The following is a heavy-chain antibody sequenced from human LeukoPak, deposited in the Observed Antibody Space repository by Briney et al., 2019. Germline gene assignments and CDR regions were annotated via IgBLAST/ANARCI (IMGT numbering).Heavy chain of an antibody. J-gene: IGHJ3*02. D-gene: IGHD4-17*01. V-gene: IGHV5-51*01. Sequence: GESLKISCKGSGYSFTSYWIGWVRQRPGKGLEWMGVIYPGDSDTRYSPSFQGQVTISADKSISTAYLQWSSLKASDTAMYYCARVPVTKAFDIWGQGTMVTVSS. CDR1: GYSFTSYW. CDR2: IYPGDSDT. CDR3: ARVPVTKAFDI.